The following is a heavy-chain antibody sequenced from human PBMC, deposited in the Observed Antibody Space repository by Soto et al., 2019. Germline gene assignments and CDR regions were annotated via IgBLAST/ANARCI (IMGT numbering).Heavy chain of an antibody. CDR1: GGSFSGYY. Sequence: LSLTCAVYGGSFSGYYWSWIRQPPGKGLEWIGEINHSGSTNYNPSLKSRVTISVDTSKNQFSLKLSSVTAADTAVYYCARGRYSSSRSPFDYWGQGTLVTVSS. D-gene: IGHD6-13*01. CDR3: ARGRYSSSRSPFDY. V-gene: IGHV4-34*01. CDR2: INHSGST. J-gene: IGHJ4*02.